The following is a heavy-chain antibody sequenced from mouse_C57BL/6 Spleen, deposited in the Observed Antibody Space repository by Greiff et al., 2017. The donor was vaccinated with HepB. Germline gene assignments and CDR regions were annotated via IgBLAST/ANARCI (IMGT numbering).Heavy chain of an antibody. D-gene: IGHD3-2*02. CDR2: ISSGGSYT. J-gene: IGHJ2*01. CDR1: GFTFSSYG. Sequence: EVQLMESGGDLVKPGGSLKLSCAASGFTFSSYGMSWVRQTPDKRLEWVATISSGGSYTYYPDSVKGRFTISRDNAKNTLYLQMSSLKSEDTAMYYCARHSSSGFFDYWGQGTTLTVSS. CDR3: ARHSSSGFFDY. V-gene: IGHV5-6*01.